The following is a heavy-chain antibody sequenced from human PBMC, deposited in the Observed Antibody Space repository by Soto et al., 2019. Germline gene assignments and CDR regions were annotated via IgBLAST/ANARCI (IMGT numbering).Heavy chain of an antibody. V-gene: IGHV1-2*02. CDR1: GYTFTGHY. D-gene: IGHD1-26*01. Sequence: ASVKVSCKTSGYTFTGHYIHWVRQAPQQGPEWMGEIGPESGATRYAEKFRGRVTMTMDTSITAVYMELRNLSPDDTAVYYCGRGRSGQIVIFYWGQGTPVTVS. CDR3: GRGRSGQIVIFY. CDR2: IGPESGAT. J-gene: IGHJ4*02.